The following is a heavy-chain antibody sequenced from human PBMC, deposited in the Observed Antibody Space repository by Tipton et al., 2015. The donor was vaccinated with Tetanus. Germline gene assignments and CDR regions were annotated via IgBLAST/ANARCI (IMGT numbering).Heavy chain of an antibody. CDR1: GGSISSYY. CDR3: ARDQRIRFLEPTSFFFNYGMDV. CDR2: IYHSGST. D-gene: IGHD3-3*01. Sequence: TLSLTCSVSGGSISSYYWSWIRQPPGKGLEWIGEIYHSGSTNYNPSLKSRVTISVDKSKNQFSLKLSSVTAADTAVYYCARDQRIRFLEPTSFFFNYGMDVWGQGTTVTVSS. V-gene: IGHV4-59*12. J-gene: IGHJ6*02.